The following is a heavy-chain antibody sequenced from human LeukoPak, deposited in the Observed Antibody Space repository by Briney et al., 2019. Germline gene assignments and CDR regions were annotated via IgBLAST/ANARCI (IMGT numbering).Heavy chain of an antibody. V-gene: IGHV3-23*01. D-gene: IGHD6-19*01. J-gene: IGHJ5*02. CDR2: ISGSGGST. CDR3: AKHSSGWYFFWFDP. Sequence: GGSLRLSCAASGFTFSSYAMSWVRQAPGKGLEWVSAISGSGGSTYYADSVKGRFTISRDNSKNTLYLQMNSLRAEDTAVYCCAKHSSGWYFFWFDPWGQGTLVTVSS. CDR1: GFTFSSYA.